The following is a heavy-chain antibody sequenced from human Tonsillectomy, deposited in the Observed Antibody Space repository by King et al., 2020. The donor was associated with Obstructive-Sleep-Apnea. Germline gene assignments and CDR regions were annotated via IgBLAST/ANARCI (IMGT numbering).Heavy chain of an antibody. CDR1: GYTFTSYD. J-gene: IGHJ6*02. CDR2: MNPNSGNT. D-gene: IGHD1-26*01. Sequence: QLVQSGAEVKRPGASVKVSCKTSGYTFTSYDIYWLRQATGQGPEWVGSMNPNSGNTDYAQKFQGRVTMTSNTSISTAYMELSDLRFEDTAVYYCARRYHYYYYNMDVWGQGTTVTVSS. CDR3: ARRYHYYYYNMDV. V-gene: IGHV1-8*01.